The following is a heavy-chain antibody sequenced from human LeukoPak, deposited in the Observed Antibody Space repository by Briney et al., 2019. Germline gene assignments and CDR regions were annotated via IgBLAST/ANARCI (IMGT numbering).Heavy chain of an antibody. CDR3: ARESFSGSYLVY. J-gene: IGHJ4*02. CDR1: GFTFGSFW. CDR2: IKQDGSEK. V-gene: IGHV3-7*01. Sequence: GGSLRPSCAASGFTFGSFWMSGFRQAPGRGRGGVANIKQDGSEKYYVDSVKGRFTISRDNAKNSLYLQMNSLRAEDTAVYYCARESFSGSYLVYWGQGTLVTVSS. D-gene: IGHD3-10*01.